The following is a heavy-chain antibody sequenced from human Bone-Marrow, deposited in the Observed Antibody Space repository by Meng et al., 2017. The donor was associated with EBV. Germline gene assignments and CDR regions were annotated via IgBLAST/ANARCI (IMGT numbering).Heavy chain of an antibody. D-gene: IGHD1-26*01. V-gene: IGHV1-46*01. CDR3: AREATDGFDY. Sequence: QVQLVESGAEVNKPGASVKVACKASGYTFTSYYMHWVRQAPGKGLEWMGIINPSGGSTSYAQKFQGRVTMTRDTSTSTVYMELSSLRSEDTAVYYCAREATDGFDYWGQGTLVTVSS. CDR1: GYTFTSYY. J-gene: IGHJ4*02. CDR2: INPSGGST.